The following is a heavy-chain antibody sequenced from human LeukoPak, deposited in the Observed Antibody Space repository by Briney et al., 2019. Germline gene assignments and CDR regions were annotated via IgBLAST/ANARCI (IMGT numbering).Heavy chain of an antibody. Sequence: GGSLRLSCAASGFTFSTYGMHWVRQAPGKGLEWVASIRYDGTNKYHADSVKGRFTVSRDNSKNTLYLQMNSLRAEDTALYYCAKSHCTSTSCDPSTFDYWGQGTLVTVSS. J-gene: IGHJ4*02. D-gene: IGHD2-2*01. V-gene: IGHV3-30*02. CDR2: IRYDGTNK. CDR1: GFTFSTYG. CDR3: AKSHCTSTSCDPSTFDY.